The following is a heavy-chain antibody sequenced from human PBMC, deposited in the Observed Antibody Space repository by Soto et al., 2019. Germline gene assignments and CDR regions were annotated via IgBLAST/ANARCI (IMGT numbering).Heavy chain of an antibody. CDR1: GFTLSSYE. D-gene: IGHD2-2*01. V-gene: IGHV3-48*03. CDR2: ISGSGSTI. J-gene: IGHJ6*02. CDR3: ARAEVVPAVRYYYYGMDV. Sequence: VGSLRLSCAASGFTLSSYEMNWVRQAPGKGLEWVSYISGSGSTIHYADSVKGRFTISRDNAKNSLYLQMNSLRAEDTAAYYCARAEVVPAVRYYYYGMDVWGQGTTVTVSS.